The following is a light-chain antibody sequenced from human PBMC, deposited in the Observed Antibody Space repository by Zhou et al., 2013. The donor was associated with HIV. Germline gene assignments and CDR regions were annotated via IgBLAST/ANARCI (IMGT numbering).Light chain of an antibody. CDR1: HNIKNY. J-gene: IGKJ1*01. CDR2: SAS. V-gene: IGKV1-39*01. CDR3: QQYDRYPWT. Sequence: DIQMTQSPSSLSASVGDRVTITCRASHNIKNYLNWYQQKPGKAPKLLIYSASSLQSGVPSRFSGSGSETEFTLTISSLQPDDFATFYCQQYDRYPWTFGQGTKVEFK.